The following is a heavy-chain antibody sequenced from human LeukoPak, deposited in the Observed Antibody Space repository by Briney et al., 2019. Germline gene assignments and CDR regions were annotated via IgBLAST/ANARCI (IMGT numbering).Heavy chain of an antibody. CDR3: ARHRYSGSYYWFDP. J-gene: IGHJ5*02. CDR1: GDSISSSSYY. Sequence: SETLSLTCTVSGDSISSSSYYWGWIRQPPGKGLEWIANIYYSRNTYYNPSLESRVTISVDTSKNQFSLNVSSVTAADTAVYYCARHRYSGSYYWFDPWGQGTLVTVSS. D-gene: IGHD1-26*01. CDR2: IYYSRNT. V-gene: IGHV4-39*01.